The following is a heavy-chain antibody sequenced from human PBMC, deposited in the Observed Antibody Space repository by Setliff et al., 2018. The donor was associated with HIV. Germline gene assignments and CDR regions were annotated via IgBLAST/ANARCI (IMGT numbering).Heavy chain of an antibody. CDR2: IYSTGDT. CDR1: GGSISTYY. D-gene: IGHD2-2*01. V-gene: IGHV4-4*09. CDR3: ARSMRGYCSDTSCRTFDH. Sequence: TLSLTCTVSGGSISTYYWSWIRQPPGKGLEWVGHIYSTGDTNYNPALKSRVTISVDTSKNQFFLMLSSVTAADTAVYYCARSMRGYCSDTSCRTFDHWGQGTLVTVSS. J-gene: IGHJ4*02.